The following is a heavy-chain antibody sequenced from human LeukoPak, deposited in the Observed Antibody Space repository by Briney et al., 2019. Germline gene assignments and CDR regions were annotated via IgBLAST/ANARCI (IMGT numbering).Heavy chain of an antibody. V-gene: IGHV4-39*07. CDR1: GGSISSSSYY. Sequence: PSETLSLTCTVSGGSISSSSYYWGWIRQPPGKGLEWIGNIYYNGDTSYNPSLKSRVTISVDRSKNQFSLKLSSVTAADTAVYYCARSAGVYDILTGYENNWFDPWGQGTLVTVSS. CDR3: ARSAGVYDILTGYENNWFDP. CDR2: IYYNGDT. J-gene: IGHJ5*02. D-gene: IGHD3-9*01.